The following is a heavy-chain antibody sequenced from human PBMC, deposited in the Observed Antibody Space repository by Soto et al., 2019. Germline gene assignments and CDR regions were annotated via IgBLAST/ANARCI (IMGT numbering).Heavy chain of an antibody. Sequence: PSETLSLTCTVSGGSISSGGYYWSWIRQHPGKGLEWIGYIYYSGSTYYNPSLKSRVTISVDTSKNQFSLKLSSVTAADTAVYYCARMLRSRNWFDPWGQGTLVTVSS. CDR3: ARMLRSRNWFDP. V-gene: IGHV4-31*03. J-gene: IGHJ5*02. CDR2: IYYSGST. D-gene: IGHD5-12*01. CDR1: GGSISSGGYY.